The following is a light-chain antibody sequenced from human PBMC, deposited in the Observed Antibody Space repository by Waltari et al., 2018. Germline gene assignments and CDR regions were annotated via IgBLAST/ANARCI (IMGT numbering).Light chain of an antibody. J-gene: IGKJ2*03. CDR1: QSLLHSNGKTY. V-gene: IGKV2-40*01. CDR3: VQAIAFPYS. Sequence: DIVMTQIPLSLPITPGEPASISCRSSQSLLHSNGKTYLHWYLQKPGQSPQLLIYGGSNRASGVPDRFSGSGSGTDFTLKISKVEAEDVGVYYCVQAIAFPYSFGQGTKVEIK. CDR2: GGS.